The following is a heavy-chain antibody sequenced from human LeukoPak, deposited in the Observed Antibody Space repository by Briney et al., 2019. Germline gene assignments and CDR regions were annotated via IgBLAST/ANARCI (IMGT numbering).Heavy chain of an antibody. Sequence: GGSLRLSCAASGFTFSSYAMHWVRQAPGKGLEWVAVISYDGSNKYYADSVKGRFTISRDNSKNTLYLQMNSLRAEDTAVYYCATCPGSYYTPYGMDVWGQGTTVTVSS. CDR3: ATCPGSYYTPYGMDV. CDR2: ISYDGSNK. CDR1: GFTFSSYA. J-gene: IGHJ6*02. V-gene: IGHV3-30*04. D-gene: IGHD3-10*02.